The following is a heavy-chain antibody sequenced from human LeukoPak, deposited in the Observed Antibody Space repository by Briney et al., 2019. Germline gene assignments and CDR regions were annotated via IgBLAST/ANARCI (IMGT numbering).Heavy chain of an antibody. Sequence: ASVKVSCTASGYTFTGYYMHWVRQAPGQGLEWMGWINPNSGGTNYAQKFQGRVTMTRDTSISTAYMELSRLRSDDTAVYYCARGSGYYYDSSGYYSSGAFDIWGQGTMVTVSS. CDR3: ARGSGYYYDSSGYYSSGAFDI. CDR1: GYTFTGYY. V-gene: IGHV1-2*02. J-gene: IGHJ3*02. D-gene: IGHD3-22*01. CDR2: INPNSGGT.